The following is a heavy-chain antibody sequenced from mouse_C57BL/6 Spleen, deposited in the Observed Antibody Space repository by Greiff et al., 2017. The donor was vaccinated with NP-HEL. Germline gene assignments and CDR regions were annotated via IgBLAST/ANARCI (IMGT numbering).Heavy chain of an antibody. J-gene: IGHJ2*01. Sequence: EVQLQQSGAELVRPGASVKLSCTASGFNIKDYYMHWVKQRPEQGLEWIGRIDPEDGDTEYAPKFQGKATMTADTSSNTAYLQLSSLTSEDTAVYYCTTFYYYGSSSYYFDYWGQGTTLTVSS. V-gene: IGHV14-1*01. D-gene: IGHD1-1*01. CDR3: TTFYYYGSSSYYFDY. CDR2: IDPEDGDT. CDR1: GFNIKDYY.